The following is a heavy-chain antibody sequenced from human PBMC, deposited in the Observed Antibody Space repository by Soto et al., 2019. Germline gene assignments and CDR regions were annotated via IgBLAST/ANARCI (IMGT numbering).Heavy chain of an antibody. CDR2: IWYDGSNK. V-gene: IGHV3-33*01. D-gene: IGHD2-15*01. Sequence: QVQLVESGGGVVQPGRSLRLSCPASGFTFSSYGMHWVRQAPGKGLEWVAVIWYDGSNKYYADSVKGRFTISRDNSKNTLYLQMNSLRAEDTAVYYCAREYCSGGSCYSPYFQHWGQGTLVTVSS. J-gene: IGHJ1*01. CDR3: AREYCSGGSCYSPYFQH. CDR1: GFTFSSYG.